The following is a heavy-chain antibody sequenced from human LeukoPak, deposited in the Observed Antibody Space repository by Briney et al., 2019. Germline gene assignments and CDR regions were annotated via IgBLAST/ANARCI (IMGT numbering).Heavy chain of an antibody. Sequence: SETLSLTCAVYGGSFSGYYWGWIRQPPGKGLEWIRSIYYTGNTYYNASLKSRVTISIDTSKNPISLRLTSVTAADTAMYYCARQTGSGLFTLPGGQGTLVTVSS. V-gene: IGHV4-39*01. CDR3: ARQTGSGLFTLP. D-gene: IGHD3/OR15-3a*01. CDR1: GGSFSGYY. J-gene: IGHJ4*02. CDR2: IYYTGNT.